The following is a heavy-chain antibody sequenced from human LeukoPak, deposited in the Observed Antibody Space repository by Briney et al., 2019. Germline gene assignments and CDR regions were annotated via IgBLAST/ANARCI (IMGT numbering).Heavy chain of an antibody. CDR2: ISYIGSS. CDR3: VGWQVAGAFEI. V-gene: IGHV4-59*01. D-gene: IGHD6-19*01. Sequence: SETLSLTCTVSGVSMSIYYWSWIRQPPGKRLEWIAFISYIGSSNYNPSLTSRATISVDSSKNQYSLKLNSVTAAATAVYYCVGWQVAGAFEIWGQGTMVTVSS. J-gene: IGHJ3*02. CDR1: GVSMSIYY.